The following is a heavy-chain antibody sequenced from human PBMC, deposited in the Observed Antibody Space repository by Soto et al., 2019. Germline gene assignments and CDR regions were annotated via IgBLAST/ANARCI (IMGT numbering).Heavy chain of an antibody. J-gene: IGHJ6*03. V-gene: IGHV3-48*01. CDR1: GFTFSSYS. D-gene: IGHD2-15*01. CDR2: ISSIRSTL. Sequence: GGSLRLSCAASGFTFSSYSMNGVRQAPGKGRDGVSYISSIRSTLYYADSVKGGFTISRDNAKNSLYLQMNSLRAEDTAVYYCAREGVVAATRLGEYYYYMDVWGKGTTVTVSS. CDR3: AREGVVAATRLGEYYYYMDV.